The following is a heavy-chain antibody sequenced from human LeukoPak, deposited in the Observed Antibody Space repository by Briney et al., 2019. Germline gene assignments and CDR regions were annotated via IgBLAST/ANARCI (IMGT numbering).Heavy chain of an antibody. J-gene: IGHJ4*02. CDR2: ITSTSSNI. CDR3: VREYCSRSSCYQIDY. D-gene: IGHD2-2*01. CDR1: GFAFSSYS. V-gene: IGHV3-21*01. Sequence: GGSLRLSCAAYGFAFSSYSMNWVRQAPGEGLEWVSSITSTSSNIFYADSLKGRFTISRDNAKNSLYLQMDSLRAEDTAIYYCVREYCSRSSCYQIDYWGQGTLVSVSP.